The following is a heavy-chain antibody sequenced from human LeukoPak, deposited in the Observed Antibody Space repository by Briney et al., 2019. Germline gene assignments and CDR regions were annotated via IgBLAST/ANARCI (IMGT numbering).Heavy chain of an antibody. J-gene: IGHJ4*02. CDR2: IDRDGSRI. CDR1: GFTFSSYW. CDR3: VRGNDYGGPHY. Sequence: EGSLRLSCAVSGFTFSSYWMHWVRQAPGKGLVWVSRIDRDGSRIDYADSVKGRFTISRDNGKNTLFLQMNSLRAEDAAVYYCVRGNDYGGPHYWGQGTLVTVSS. D-gene: IGHD4-23*01. V-gene: IGHV3-74*01.